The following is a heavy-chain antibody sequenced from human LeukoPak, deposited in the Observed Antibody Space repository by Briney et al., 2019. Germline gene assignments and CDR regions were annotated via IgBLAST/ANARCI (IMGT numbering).Heavy chain of an antibody. CDR3: AKGPYYYGSGSYSDY. CDR1: GFTFSSYA. Sequence: GGSLRLSCAASGFTFSSYAMSWVRQAPGKGLEWVSAISGSGGSTYYADSVKGRFTISRDNSKNTLYLQMNSLRTEDTAVYYCAKGPYYYGSGSYSDYWGQGTLVTVSS. CDR2: ISGSGGST. J-gene: IGHJ4*02. D-gene: IGHD3-10*01. V-gene: IGHV3-23*01.